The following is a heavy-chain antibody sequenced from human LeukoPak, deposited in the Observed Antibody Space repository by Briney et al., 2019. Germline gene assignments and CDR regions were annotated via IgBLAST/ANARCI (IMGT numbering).Heavy chain of an antibody. Sequence: KPSETLSLTCTVSGGSISSYYWSWIRQPPGKGLEWIGYIYYSGSTNYNPSLKSRVTISVDTSKNQFPLKLSSVTAADTAVYYCARDRGGDWGFDYWGQGTLVTVSS. D-gene: IGHD2-21*02. CDR2: IYYSGST. J-gene: IGHJ4*02. CDR1: GGSISSYY. V-gene: IGHV4-59*01. CDR3: ARDRGGDWGFDY.